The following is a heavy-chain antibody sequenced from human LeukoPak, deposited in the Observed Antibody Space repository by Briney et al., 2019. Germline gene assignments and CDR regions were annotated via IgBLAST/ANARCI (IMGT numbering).Heavy chain of an antibody. J-gene: IGHJ3*02. CDR1: GGTFSSYA. CDR2: IIPILGIA. Sequence: ASVKVSCKASGGTFSSYAISWVRQAPGQGLEWMGRIIPILGIANYAQKFQGRVTITADKSTSTAYMELSSLRSEDTAVYYCAIGPWDEAGPPLPVIWGQGTKVTVSS. D-gene: IGHD1-26*01. CDR3: AIGPWDEAGPPLPVI. V-gene: IGHV1-69*04.